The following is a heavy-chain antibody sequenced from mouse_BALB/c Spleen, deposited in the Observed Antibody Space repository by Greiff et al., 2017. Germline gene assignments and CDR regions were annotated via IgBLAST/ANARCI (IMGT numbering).Heavy chain of an antibody. Sequence: VQLKESGPGLVKPSQSLSLTCSVTGYSITSGYYWNWIRQFPGNKLEWMGYISYDGSNNYNPSLKNRISITRDTSKNQFFLKLNSVTTEDTATYYCAGLYSYAMDYWGQGTSVTVSS. CDR1: GYSITSGYY. V-gene: IGHV3-6*02. J-gene: IGHJ4*01. CDR3: AGLYSYAMDY. D-gene: IGHD2-1*01. CDR2: ISYDGSN.